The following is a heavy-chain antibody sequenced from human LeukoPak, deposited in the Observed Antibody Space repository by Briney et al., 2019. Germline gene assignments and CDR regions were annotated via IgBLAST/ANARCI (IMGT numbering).Heavy chain of an antibody. CDR2: TYSWCKWYN. CDR3: ASEGTDIYGNDNYFDY. V-gene: IGHV6-1*01. J-gene: IGHJ4*02. Sequence: SQTLSLTCVISRYSVSSNNAAWDWIRQPPSSCIEWLGRTYSWCKWYNDYALSAQSRITIDPDTSKNQSTMQQNSVTPEDTAVYSCASEGTDIYGNDNYFDYWGQGTLVTVSS. CDR1: RYSVSSNNAA. D-gene: IGHD5-18*01.